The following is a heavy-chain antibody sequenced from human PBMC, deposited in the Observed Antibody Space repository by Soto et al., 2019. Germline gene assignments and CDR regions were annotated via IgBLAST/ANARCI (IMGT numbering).Heavy chain of an antibody. Sequence: QVQLVQSGAEVKKPGASVKVSCKASGYTFTSYAMHWVRQAPGQRLEWMGWINAGNGNTKYSQKFQGRVTITRDTSASTAYMELSSLRYEDTAVYYCARGEYYDMLTGNYYYGMDVWGQGTTVTVSS. CDR2: INAGNGNT. CDR1: GYTFTSYA. J-gene: IGHJ6*02. CDR3: ARGEYYDMLTGNYYYGMDV. D-gene: IGHD3-9*01. V-gene: IGHV1-3*01.